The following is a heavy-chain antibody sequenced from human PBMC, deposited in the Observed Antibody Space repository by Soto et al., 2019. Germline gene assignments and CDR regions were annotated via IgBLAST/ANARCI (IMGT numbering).Heavy chain of an antibody. CDR1: SGSISSSNW. D-gene: IGHD3-10*01. Sequence: QVQLQESGPGLVKPSGTLSLTCAVSSGSISSSNWGSWVRQPPGKGLEWIGEIYHSGSTNYNPSLKSRVTISVDKSKNQFSLKLSSVTAADTAVYYCAREASTMVRGVTPYFDYWGQGTLVTVSS. V-gene: IGHV4-4*02. J-gene: IGHJ4*02. CDR2: IYHSGST. CDR3: AREASTMVRGVTPYFDY.